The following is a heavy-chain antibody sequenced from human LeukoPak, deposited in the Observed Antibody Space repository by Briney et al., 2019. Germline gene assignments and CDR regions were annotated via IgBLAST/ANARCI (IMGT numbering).Heavy chain of an antibody. CDR2: IMPLFGTA. D-gene: IGHD4-17*01. CDR1: GGTFNNSA. Sequence: SVKVSCKTSGGTFNNSAISWVRQAPGQGLEWLGGIMPLFGTAGYAQKFQGRVTITKDESTRTVYLELTRLTSHDTAVYYCASDVHGDYGSGWFDPWGQGTLVSVSS. V-gene: IGHV1-69*05. CDR3: ASDVHGDYGSGWFDP. J-gene: IGHJ5*02.